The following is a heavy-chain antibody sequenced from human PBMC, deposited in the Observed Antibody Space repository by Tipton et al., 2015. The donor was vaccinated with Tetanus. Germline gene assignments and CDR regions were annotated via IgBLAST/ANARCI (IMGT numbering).Heavy chain of an antibody. Sequence: SLRLSCAASGFTFSSYGMHWVRQAPGKGLEWVAVIWYDGSNKYYADSVKGRFTISRDNSKNTLYPQMNSLRAEDTAVYYCARGTSRIVYYFDYWGQGTLVTVSS. D-gene: IGHD2-21*01. J-gene: IGHJ4*02. CDR1: GFTFSSYG. CDR2: IWYDGSNK. CDR3: ARGTSRIVYYFDY. V-gene: IGHV3-33*01.